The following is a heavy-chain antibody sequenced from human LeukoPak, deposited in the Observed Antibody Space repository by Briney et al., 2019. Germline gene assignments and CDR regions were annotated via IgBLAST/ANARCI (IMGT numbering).Heavy chain of an antibody. V-gene: IGHV4-39*07. Sequence: KASETLSLTCTVSGGSITSTAYYWVWLRQPPGKGLEWIGNVYYTGNTFYPSSLKSQFTVSLDTSKNQFSLKLTSVTAADTAVYFCARGNSGSLNSNWFDPWGQGTLVTVSS. CDR1: GGSITSTAYY. CDR2: VYYTGNT. J-gene: IGHJ5*02. CDR3: ARGNSGSLNSNWFDP. D-gene: IGHD1-26*01.